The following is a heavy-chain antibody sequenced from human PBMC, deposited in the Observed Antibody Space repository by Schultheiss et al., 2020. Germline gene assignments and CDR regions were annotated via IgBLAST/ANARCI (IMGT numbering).Heavy chain of an antibody. V-gene: IGHV3-13*04. CDR1: GFTFSSYD. CDR2: IGTAGDT. CDR3: ARAMGGNIFVPIFAMDV. Sequence: GGSLRLSCAASGFTFSSYDMHWVRQATGKGLEWVSAIGTAGDTYYPGSVRGRFTISRDNAKNSLYLQMNSLRAGDTAVYYCARAMGGNIFVPIFAMDVWGQGTTVTVSS. J-gene: IGHJ6*02. D-gene: IGHD4-23*01.